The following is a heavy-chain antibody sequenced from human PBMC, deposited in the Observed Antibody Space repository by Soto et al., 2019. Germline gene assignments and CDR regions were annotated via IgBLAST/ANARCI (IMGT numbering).Heavy chain of an antibody. Sequence: SETLSLTCTVSGDSISNSREFWGWIRQSPGKGLEWIASIYYSGSTYYKPSLKSRVTIAEDTSRNQFSLKLSAVTAADTAMYYCARQSAKGDCFDYWGQGTLVTVSS. V-gene: IGHV4-39*01. CDR2: IYYSGST. CDR3: ARQSAKGDCFDY. J-gene: IGHJ4*02. D-gene: IGHD6-25*01. CDR1: GDSISNSREF.